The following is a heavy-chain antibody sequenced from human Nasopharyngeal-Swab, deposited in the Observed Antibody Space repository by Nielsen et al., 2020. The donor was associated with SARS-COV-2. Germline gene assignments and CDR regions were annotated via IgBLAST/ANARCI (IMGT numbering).Heavy chain of an antibody. CDR3: ASLRYYDFWSGYYPKDYYYYMDV. Sequence: GGSLRLSCAASGFTSSSYSMNWARQAPGKGLEWVSSISSSSSYIYYADSVKGRFTISRDNAKNSLYLQMNSLRAEDTAVYYCASLRYYDFWSGYYPKDYYYYMDVWGKGTTVTVSS. D-gene: IGHD3-3*01. J-gene: IGHJ6*03. V-gene: IGHV3-21*01. CDR2: ISSSSSYI. CDR1: GFTSSSYS.